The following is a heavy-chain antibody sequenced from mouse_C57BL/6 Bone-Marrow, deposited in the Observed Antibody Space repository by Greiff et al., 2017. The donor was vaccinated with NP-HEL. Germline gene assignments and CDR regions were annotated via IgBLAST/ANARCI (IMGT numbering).Heavy chain of an antibody. CDR3: AREGDDASDWFAY. V-gene: IGHV2-2*01. Sequence: QVKLQQSGPGLVQPSQSLSITCTVSGFSLPSYGVHWVRQSPGKGLEWLGVIWSGGSTAYNAAFISRLCISKDNSKSQDFFKMNSLQAEDTAIYYCAREGDDASDWFAYWGQGTLVTVSA. D-gene: IGHD2-3*01. CDR2: IWSGGST. CDR1: GFSLPSYG. J-gene: IGHJ3*01.